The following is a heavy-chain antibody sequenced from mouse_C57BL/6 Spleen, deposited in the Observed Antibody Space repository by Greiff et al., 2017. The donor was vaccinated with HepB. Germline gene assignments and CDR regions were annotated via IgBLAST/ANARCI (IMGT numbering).Heavy chain of an antibody. J-gene: IGHJ3*01. D-gene: IGHD2-4*01. V-gene: IGHV1-74*01. CDR3: AMGLYYEGFAY. CDR2: IHPSDSDT. CDR1: GYTFTSYW. Sequence: QVQLKQPGAELVKPGASVKVSCKASGYTFTSYWMHWVKQRPGQGLEWIGRIHPSDSDTNYNQKFKGKATLTVDKSSSTAYMQLSSLTSEDSAVYYCAMGLYYEGFAYWGQGTLVTVSA.